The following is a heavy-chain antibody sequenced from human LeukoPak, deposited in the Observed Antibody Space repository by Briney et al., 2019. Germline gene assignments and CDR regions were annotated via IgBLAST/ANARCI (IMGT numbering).Heavy chain of an antibody. CDR2: ISWNSGSI. Sequence: GGSLRLSCAASGFTFDDYAMHWVRQAPGKGLEWVSGISWNSGSIGYADSVKGRFTISRDNAKNSLYLQMNSLRAEDTAVYYCAKGWQQHDYWGQGTLVTVSS. J-gene: IGHJ4*02. V-gene: IGHV3-9*01. CDR3: AKGWQQHDY. D-gene: IGHD6-13*01. CDR1: GFTFDDYA.